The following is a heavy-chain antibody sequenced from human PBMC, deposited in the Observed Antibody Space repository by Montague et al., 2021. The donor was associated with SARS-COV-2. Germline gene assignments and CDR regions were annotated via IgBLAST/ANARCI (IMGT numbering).Heavy chain of an antibody. D-gene: IGHD6-13*01. CDR2: FYITGNT. CDR3: ARVRWGEAARGTFYYGMDV. J-gene: IGHJ6*02. V-gene: IGHV4-61*02. CDR1: GGSFSSRSYY. Sequence: TLSLTCTVSGGSFSSRSYYWSWIRQSAGKGLDFLGRFYITGNTNYNPSLESRVTTSIDTSKNQFSLKLSSVTAADTAVYYCARVRWGEAARGTFYYGMDVWGQGTTVTVSS.